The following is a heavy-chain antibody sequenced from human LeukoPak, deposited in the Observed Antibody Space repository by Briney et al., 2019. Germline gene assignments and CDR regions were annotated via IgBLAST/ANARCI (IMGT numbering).Heavy chain of an antibody. D-gene: IGHD3-3*01. V-gene: IGHV4-4*07. CDR3: ARDWYYDFWSAFEI. J-gene: IGHJ3*02. CDR1: GASISSYY. Sequence: SETLSLTCTVPGASISSYYWSWIRQPPGKGLEWIGRVYVDVNIKYQPSLNSRATISVNTSKNEVYLGLSSVTAADTAVYLCARDWYYDFWSAFEIWGQGTTVIVSS. CDR2: VYVDVNI.